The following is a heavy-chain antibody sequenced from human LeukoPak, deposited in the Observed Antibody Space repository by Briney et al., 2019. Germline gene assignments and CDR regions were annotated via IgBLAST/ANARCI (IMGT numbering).Heavy chain of an antibody. CDR2: IYYSGST. Sequence: SQTLSLTCTVSGGSISSGGYYWSWIRQHPGKGLEWIGYIYYSGSTYYNPSLKSRVTISVDTSKNQFSLKLSSVTAADTAVYYCARVNTAAGTNYFDYWGQGTLVTVSS. J-gene: IGHJ4*02. CDR1: GGSISSGGYY. CDR3: ARVNTAAGTNYFDY. D-gene: IGHD6-13*01. V-gene: IGHV4-31*03.